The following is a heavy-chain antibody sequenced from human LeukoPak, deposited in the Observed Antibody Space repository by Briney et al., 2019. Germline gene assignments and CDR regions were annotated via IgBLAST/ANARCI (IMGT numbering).Heavy chain of an antibody. CDR3: VSVTTVVEDYYYMDV. V-gene: IGHV3-21*01. D-gene: IGHD4-23*01. CDR2: ISSSSSYI. J-gene: IGHJ6*03. CDR1: GFTFSSYS. Sequence: PGGSLRLSCAASGFTFSSYSMNWVRQAPGKGLEWVSSISSSSSYIYYADSVKGRFTISRDNAKNSLYLQMNSLRAEDTAVYYCVSVTTVVEDYYYMDVWGKGTTVTVSS.